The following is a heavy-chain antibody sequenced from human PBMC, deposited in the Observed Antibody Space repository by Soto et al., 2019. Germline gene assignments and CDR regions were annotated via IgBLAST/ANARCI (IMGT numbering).Heavy chain of an antibody. CDR2: IYYSGST. V-gene: IGHV4-31*03. CDR3: ARVQERNFDI. D-gene: IGHD1-1*01. J-gene: IGHJ3*02. Sequence: SETLSLTCTVSGGSISSGGYYWSWIRQHPGKGLEWIGYIYYSGSTYYNPSLKNRVTISVDTSKNQFSLKLSSVTAADTAGYYCARVQERNFDIWGQGTMVTVSS. CDR1: GGSISSGGYY.